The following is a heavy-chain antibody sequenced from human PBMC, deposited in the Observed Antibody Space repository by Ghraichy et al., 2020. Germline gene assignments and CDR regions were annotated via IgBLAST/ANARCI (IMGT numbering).Heavy chain of an antibody. CDR3: ARGGQQLDNYFDY. Sequence: SETLSLTCAVYGGSFSGYYWSWIRQPPGKGLEWIGEINHSGSTNYNPSLKSRVTISVDTSKNQFSLKLSSVTAADTAVYYCARGGQQLDNYFDYWGQGTLVTVSS. CDR2: INHSGST. CDR1: GGSFSGYY. J-gene: IGHJ4*02. D-gene: IGHD6-13*01. V-gene: IGHV4-34*01.